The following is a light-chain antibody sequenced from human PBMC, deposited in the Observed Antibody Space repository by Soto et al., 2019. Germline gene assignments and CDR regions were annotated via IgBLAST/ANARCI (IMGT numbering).Light chain of an antibody. CDR1: SSDVGSYNL. Sequence: ALTQPASVSGSPGQSITISCTGTSSDVGSYNLVSWYQQHPGKAPKLMIYEGNQRPSGISNRFSGSKSGNTASLTISGLQAEDEADYYCCSYAGSPYVFGTGTKVTVL. CDR2: EGN. J-gene: IGLJ1*01. CDR3: CSYAGSPYV. V-gene: IGLV2-23*01.